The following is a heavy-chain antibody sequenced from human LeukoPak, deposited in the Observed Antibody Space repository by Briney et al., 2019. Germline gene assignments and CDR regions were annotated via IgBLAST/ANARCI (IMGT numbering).Heavy chain of an antibody. Sequence: PSETLSLTCAVSGGSISSGGYSWSWIRQPPGKGLERIGYIYHSGSTYYNPSLKSRVTISVDRSKNQFSLKLSSVTAADTAVYYCARGRLTFGGVVDNWFDPWGQGTLVTVSS. V-gene: IGHV4-30-2*01. CDR2: IYHSGST. J-gene: IGHJ5*02. CDR1: GGSISSGGYS. CDR3: ARGRLTFGGVVDNWFDP. D-gene: IGHD3-16*02.